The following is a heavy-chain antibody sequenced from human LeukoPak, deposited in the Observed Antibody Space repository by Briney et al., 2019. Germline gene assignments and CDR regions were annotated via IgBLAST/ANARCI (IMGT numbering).Heavy chain of an antibody. J-gene: IGHJ5*02. D-gene: IGHD6-19*01. Sequence: PSETLSLTCSVSGGSISSSSYYWSWIRQPPGKGLEWIGYIYYSGSTNYNPSLKSRVTISVDTSKNQFSLKLSSVTAADTAVYYCAIAVAGPPIWFDPWGQGTLVTVSS. CDR3: AIAVAGPPIWFDP. V-gene: IGHV4-61*05. CDR2: IYYSGST. CDR1: GGSISSSSYY.